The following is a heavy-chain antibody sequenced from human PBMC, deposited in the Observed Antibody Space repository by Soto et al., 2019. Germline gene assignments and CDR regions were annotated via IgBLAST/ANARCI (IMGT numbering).Heavy chain of an antibody. CDR3: ARAVYYDILTGQADFDY. D-gene: IGHD3-9*01. J-gene: IGHJ4*02. Sequence: ASVKVSCKASSYTFTSYGISWVRQAPGQGLEWMGWISAYNGNTNYAQKLQGRVTMTTDTSTSTAYMELRSLRSDDTAVYYCARAVYYDILTGQADFDYWGQGTLVTVSS. CDR2: ISAYNGNT. CDR1: SYTFTSYG. V-gene: IGHV1-18*04.